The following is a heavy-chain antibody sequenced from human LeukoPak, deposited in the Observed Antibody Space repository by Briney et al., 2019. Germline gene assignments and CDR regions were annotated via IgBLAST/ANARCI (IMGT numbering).Heavy chain of an antibody. CDR3: ARGGYYDPYKWFDP. V-gene: IGHV4-30-2*01. Sequence: SQTLSLTCAVSGGSISSGGYSWSWIRQPPGKGLEWIGYIYHSGSTYYNPSLKTRVTISVDRSKNQFTLKLSSVTAADTAVYYCARGGYYDPYKWFDPWGQGTLVTVSS. D-gene: IGHD3-3*01. CDR1: GGSISSGGYS. J-gene: IGHJ5*02. CDR2: IYHSGST.